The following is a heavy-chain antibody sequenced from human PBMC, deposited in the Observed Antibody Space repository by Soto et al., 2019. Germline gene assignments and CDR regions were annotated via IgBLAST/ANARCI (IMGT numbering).Heavy chain of an antibody. J-gene: IGHJ5*02. CDR1: GGSISSGDYY. Sequence: QVQLQESGPGLVKPSQTLSLTCTVSGGSISSGDYYWSWIRQPPGKGLEWIGYIYYSGSTYHNPSPKSRVTILVDRSKNQFSLKLSSVTAADTAVYYCARDSHDNSNYLSNWFDPWGQGTLVTVSS. CDR2: IYYSGST. CDR3: ARDSHDNSNYLSNWFDP. D-gene: IGHD4-4*01. V-gene: IGHV4-30-4*01.